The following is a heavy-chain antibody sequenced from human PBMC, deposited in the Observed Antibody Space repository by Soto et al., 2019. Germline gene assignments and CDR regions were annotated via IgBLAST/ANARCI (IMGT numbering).Heavy chain of an antibody. V-gene: IGHV2-5*02. CDR2: IYWDDDK. J-gene: IGHJ4*02. CDR1: GFSLSTSGVG. CDR3: AHRLKNYYDSSGYYDY. Sequence: SGPTLVNPTQTLTLTCTFSGFSLSTSGVGVGWIRQPPGKALEWLALIYWDDDKCYSPSLKSRLTITKDTSKNQVVLTMTNMDPVDTATYYCAHRLKNYYDSSGYYDYWGQGTLVTVSS. D-gene: IGHD3-22*01.